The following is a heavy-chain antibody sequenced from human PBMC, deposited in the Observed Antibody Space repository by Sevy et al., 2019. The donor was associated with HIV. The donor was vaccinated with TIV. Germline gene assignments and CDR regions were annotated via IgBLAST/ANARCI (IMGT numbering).Heavy chain of an antibody. CDR2: ITWHSYNI. J-gene: IGHJ6*02. V-gene: IGHV3-9*01. Sequence: GGSLRLSCAASGFNFDDYAMHWVRQAPGKGLEWVSGITWHSYNIGYADSVKGRFTISRDNAKNSLYLQMNSLRTEDTALYYCARSRASYYGMDGWGQGTTVTVSS. D-gene: IGHD6-6*01. CDR1: GFNFDDYA. CDR3: ARSRASYYGMDG.